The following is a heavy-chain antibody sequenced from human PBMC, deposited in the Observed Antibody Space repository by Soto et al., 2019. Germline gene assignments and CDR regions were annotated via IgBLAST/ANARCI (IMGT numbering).Heavy chain of an antibody. D-gene: IGHD3-16*01. J-gene: IGHJ3*01. CDR1: GGSLTSNDW. V-gene: IGHV4-4*02. CDR2: IHHSGST. Sequence: QVKLQESGPGLVKPSGTLSLTCAVSGGSLTSNDWWTWVRQPPGTGLEWVGQIHHSGSTVYNPSLRSRITVSINVSANHFSLHLDSVTAADTALNDCARSTRGDACHFWGQGTMVTVSS. CDR3: ARSTRGDACHF.